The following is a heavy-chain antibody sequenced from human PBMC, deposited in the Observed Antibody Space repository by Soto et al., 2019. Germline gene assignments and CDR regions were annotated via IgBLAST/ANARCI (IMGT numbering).Heavy chain of an antibody. CDR3: ARWDYDNTGRHLDP. CDR2: IYYSGAT. J-gene: IGHJ5*02. Sequence: SETLSLTCTVSGGSINSGGYYWNWIRQHPGKGLEWIGYIYYSGATDYNPSLKSRVTISVDTSSNQFSLRLSSVTAADTAVYYSARWDYDNTGRHLDPWGQGTLVTVSS. V-gene: IGHV4-31*03. CDR1: GGSINSGGYY. D-gene: IGHD3-9*01.